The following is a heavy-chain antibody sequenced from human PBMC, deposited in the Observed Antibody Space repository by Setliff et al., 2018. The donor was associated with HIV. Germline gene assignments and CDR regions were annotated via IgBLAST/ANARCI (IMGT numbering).Heavy chain of an antibody. J-gene: IGHJ6*02. CDR3: AARGEQLYYYGMDV. CDR1: GYTFTSYA. CDR2: IHTNTGDP. D-gene: IGHD1-26*01. Sequence: ASVKVSCKASGYTFTSYAVNWVRQAPGQGLEWVGWIHTNTGDPTYAQGFTGRFVFSFDTSVSTAYLQISSLRAEDTAVYYCAARGEQLYYYGMDVWGQGTTVTVSS. V-gene: IGHV7-4-1*02.